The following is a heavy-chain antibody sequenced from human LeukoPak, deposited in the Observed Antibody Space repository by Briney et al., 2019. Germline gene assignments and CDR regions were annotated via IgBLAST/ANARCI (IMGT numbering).Heavy chain of an antibody. V-gene: IGHV1-69*04. Sequence: SVKVSCKASGGTFSSYAICWVRPAPGQGLGWVGRIIPILGIANYAQKFQGRVTITADKSTSIAYMELSSLRSEDTAVYYCARHHCSGGSCYFDCWGQGTLVTVSS. CDR1: GGTFSSYA. CDR2: IIPILGIA. J-gene: IGHJ4*02. CDR3: ARHHCSGGSCYFDC. D-gene: IGHD2-15*01.